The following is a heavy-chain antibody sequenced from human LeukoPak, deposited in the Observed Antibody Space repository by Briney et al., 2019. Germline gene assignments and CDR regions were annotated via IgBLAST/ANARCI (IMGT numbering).Heavy chain of an antibody. D-gene: IGHD3-22*01. CDR1: GFTFSSYG. CDR2: ISSSSSYI. V-gene: IGHV3-21*01. Sequence: GGSLRLSCAASGFTFSSYGMNWVRQAPGKGLEWVSSISSSSSYIYYADSVKGRFTISRDNAKNSLYLQMNSLRAEDTAVYYCARDFFHDSSGYYYVRHYFDYWGQGTLVTVSS. J-gene: IGHJ4*02. CDR3: ARDFFHDSSGYYYVRHYFDY.